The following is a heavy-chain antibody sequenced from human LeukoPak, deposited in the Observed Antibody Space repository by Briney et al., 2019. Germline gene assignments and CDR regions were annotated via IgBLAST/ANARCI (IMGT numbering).Heavy chain of an antibody. D-gene: IGHD3-10*01. Sequence: GASVKVSCKASGYTFTGYYMHWVRQAPGQGLEWMGWINPNSGGTNYAQKFQGRVTMTRDTSISTAYMELSRLGSDDTAVYYCARVRYYYGSGRAYFDYWGQGTLVTVSS. J-gene: IGHJ4*02. CDR2: INPNSGGT. CDR1: GYTFTGYY. CDR3: ARVRYYYGSGRAYFDY. V-gene: IGHV1-2*02.